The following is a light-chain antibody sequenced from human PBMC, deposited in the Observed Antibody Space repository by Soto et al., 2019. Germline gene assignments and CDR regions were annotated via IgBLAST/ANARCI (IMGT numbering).Light chain of an antibody. J-gene: IGKJ1*01. Sequence: EIVMTQSPATLSVSPGERATLSCRASQSVFSNLAWYQQKPGQAPRLLIHDASTRATGIPARFSGSGSGTEFALTISCLQSEAFAVYYCQQYNDWPRTFGQGTKVDIK. CDR3: QQYNDWPRT. CDR1: QSVFSN. V-gene: IGKV3-15*01. CDR2: DAS.